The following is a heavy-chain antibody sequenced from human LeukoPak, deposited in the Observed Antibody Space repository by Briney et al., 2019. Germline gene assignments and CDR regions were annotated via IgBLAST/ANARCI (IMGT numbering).Heavy chain of an antibody. Sequence: SETLSLTCTVSGGSISSSSYYWGWIRQPPGKGLEWIGSIYYSGSTDYNPSLKSRVTISVDTSKNQFSLKLSSVTAADTAVYYCARDPPFDSGYDRIWYFDLWGRGTLVTVSS. CDR2: IYYSGST. CDR3: ARDPPFDSGYDRIWYFDL. D-gene: IGHD5-12*01. V-gene: IGHV4-39*07. J-gene: IGHJ2*01. CDR1: GGSISSSSYY.